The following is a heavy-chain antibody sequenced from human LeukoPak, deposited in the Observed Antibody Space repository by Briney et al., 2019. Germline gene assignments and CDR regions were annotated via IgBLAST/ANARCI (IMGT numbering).Heavy chain of an antibody. CDR3: SRDATSDH. Sequence: GSLRLSCVVSGFTFSDHYMDWVRQAPGKGLEWVGRSRNRAKSYTTDYAASVKGRFTISRDDSKSTLYLQMNSLETEDTAVYYCSRDATSDHWGQGTLVSVSS. D-gene: IGHD1/OR15-1a*01. V-gene: IGHV3-72*01. CDR1: GFTFSDHY. CDR2: SRNRAKSYTT. J-gene: IGHJ4*02.